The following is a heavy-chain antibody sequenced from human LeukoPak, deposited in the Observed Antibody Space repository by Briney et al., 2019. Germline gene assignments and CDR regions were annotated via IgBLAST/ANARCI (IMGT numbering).Heavy chain of an antibody. D-gene: IGHD5-18*01. V-gene: IGHV4-59*01. J-gene: IGHJ4*02. Sequence: SETLSLTCAVYGGSFSGYYWSWIRQPPGKGLEWIGYIYYSGSTNYNPSLKSRVTISVDTSKNQFSLKLSSVTAADTAVYYCARDGYSYGRYYFDYWGQGTLVTVSS. CDR2: IYYSGST. CDR1: GGSFSGYY. CDR3: ARDGYSYGRYYFDY.